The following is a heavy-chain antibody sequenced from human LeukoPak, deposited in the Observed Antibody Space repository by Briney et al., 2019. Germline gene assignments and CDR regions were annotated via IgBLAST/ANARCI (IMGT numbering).Heavy chain of an antibody. D-gene: IGHD2/OR15-2a*01. Sequence: SETLSLTCTVPGGSITSDHWNSSRQPPGEGLGWIGCIYYSRNTYYNPPLKSRVTISVDMSKNQFSLGLTSVTAADTAVYYCARKNDFDIWGRGTLVTVSS. CDR2: IYYSRNT. CDR3: ARKNDFDI. V-gene: IGHV4-59*01. CDR1: GGSITSDH. J-gene: IGHJ3*02.